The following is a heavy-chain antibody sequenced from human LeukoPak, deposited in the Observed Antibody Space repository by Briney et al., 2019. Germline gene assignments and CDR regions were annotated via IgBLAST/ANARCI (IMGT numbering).Heavy chain of an antibody. CDR2: ISGSGGST. Sequence: GGSLRLSCAASGFTFSSYAMSWVRQAPGQGLEWVSAISGSGGSTYYADSVKGRFTISRDNSKNTLYLQMNSLRAEDTAVYYCARSRYGTTWSSSWEFDYWGQGTLVTVSS. D-gene: IGHD6-13*01. CDR1: GFTFSSYA. J-gene: IGHJ4*02. V-gene: IGHV3-23*01. CDR3: ARSRYGTTWSSSWEFDY.